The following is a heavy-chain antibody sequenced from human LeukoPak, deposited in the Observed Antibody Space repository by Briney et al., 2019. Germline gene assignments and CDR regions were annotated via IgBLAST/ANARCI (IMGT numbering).Heavy chain of an antibody. J-gene: IGHJ4*02. V-gene: IGHV3-23*01. CDR3: AKGGQYDFWRGPDY. D-gene: IGHD3-3*01. CDR2: ISGSGALT. Sequence: GGSLRLSCAASGFTFSSYAMSWVRQAPGKGLEWVSGISGSGALTYYADSLKGRFTISRENSKNTLYLQMNSLRADDTAVYYCAKGGQYDFWRGPDYWGQGTLVTVSS. CDR1: GFTFSSYA.